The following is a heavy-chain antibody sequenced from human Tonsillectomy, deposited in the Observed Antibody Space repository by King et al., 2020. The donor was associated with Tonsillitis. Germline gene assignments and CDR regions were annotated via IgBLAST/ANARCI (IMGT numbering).Heavy chain of an antibody. D-gene: IGHD6-13*01. J-gene: IGHJ4*02. CDR2: ITSSGTYI. CDR1: GFTFSTYS. Sequence: VQLVESGGGLVKPGGSLRLSCAASGFTFSTYSMNWVRQAPGKGLEWVSSITSSGTYIYYADSVKDRFTISRDNAKNSLILHMNSLRVEDTATYFCARGEGGNSWHWTLDCWGLGTLVTVSS. V-gene: IGHV3-21*01. CDR3: ARGEGGNSWHWTLDC.